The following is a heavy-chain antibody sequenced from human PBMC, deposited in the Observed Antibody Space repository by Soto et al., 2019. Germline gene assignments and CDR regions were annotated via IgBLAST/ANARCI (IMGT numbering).Heavy chain of an antibody. CDR1: GGSISSSSYY. Sequence: PSETLSLTCTVSGGSISSSSYYWGWIRQPPGKGLEWIGSIYYSGSTYYNPSLKSRVTISVDTSKNQFSLKLSSVTAADTAVYYCARGGGPSTDVSFDPWGQGTLVTVSS. CDR3: ARGGGPSTDVSFDP. J-gene: IGHJ5*02. D-gene: IGHD3-16*01. CDR2: IYYSGST. V-gene: IGHV4-39*01.